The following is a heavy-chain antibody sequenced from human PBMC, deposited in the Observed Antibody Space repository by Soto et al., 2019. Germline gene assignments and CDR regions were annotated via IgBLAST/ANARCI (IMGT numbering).Heavy chain of an antibody. CDR3: AREVRVVRHPFDY. CDR1: GGSISSGDYY. J-gene: IGHJ4*02. D-gene: IGHD3-10*01. V-gene: IGHV4-30-4*01. Sequence: QVQLQESGPGLVKPSQTLSLTCTVSGGSISSGDYYWSWIRQPPGKGLEWIGYIYYSGITYYNPSLKSRVTISVDTSKNHFSLKLSSVTAADTAVYYCAREVRVVRHPFDYWGQGTLVTVSS. CDR2: IYYSGIT.